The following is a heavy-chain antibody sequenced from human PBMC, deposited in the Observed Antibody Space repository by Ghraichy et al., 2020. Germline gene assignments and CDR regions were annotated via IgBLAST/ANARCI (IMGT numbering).Heavy chain of an antibody. J-gene: IGHJ4*02. CDR3: ARRVAAVSTGGYDFDY. D-gene: IGHD6-13*01. V-gene: IGHV1-18*01. CDR2: ISVYNGNT. Sequence: GWISVYNGNTMYAQKLKGRVTMTADTSTSTAYMELRSLRSDDTAVYYCARRVAAVSTGGYDFDYWGQGT.